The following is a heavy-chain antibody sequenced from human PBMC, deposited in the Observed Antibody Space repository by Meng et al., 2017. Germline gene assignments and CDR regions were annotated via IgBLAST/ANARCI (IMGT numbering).Heavy chain of an antibody. J-gene: IGHJ4*02. V-gene: IGHV3-53*02. D-gene: IGHD1-26*01. CDR2: IYSGGST. CDR3: ARGGSYYSY. CDR1: GFTGGSNY. Sequence: DVPLVETGGGLIKPGGSLSLSCAASGFTGGSNYMSWVRQAPGKGLEWVSVIYSGGSTYYADSVKGRFTISRDNSKNTLYLQMNSLRAEDTAVYYCARGGSYYSYWGQGTLVTVSS.